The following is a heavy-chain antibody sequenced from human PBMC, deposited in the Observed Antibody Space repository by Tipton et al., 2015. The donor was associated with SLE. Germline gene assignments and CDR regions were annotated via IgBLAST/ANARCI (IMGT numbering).Heavy chain of an antibody. CDR2: VYYSGST. D-gene: IGHD3-3*01. CDR3: AKVGDYWSGYYTGAFEI. Sequence: TLSLTCTVSGASISNSRYYWGWIRQPPGKGLEWIGSVYYSGSTYYNPSLKSRVTISVGTSKNQFSLTLSSVTAADTAVYYCAKVGDYWSGYYTGAFEIWGQGKMVTVSS. CDR1: GASISNSRYY. V-gene: IGHV4-39*07. J-gene: IGHJ3*02.